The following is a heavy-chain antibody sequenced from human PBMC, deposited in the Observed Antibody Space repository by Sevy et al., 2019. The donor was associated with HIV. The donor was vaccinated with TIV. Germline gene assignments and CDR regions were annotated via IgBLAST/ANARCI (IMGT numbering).Heavy chain of an antibody. CDR3: AGGSGRYNDAFDI. Sequence: GWSVRLSCAASGFTFSNYYMSWIRQAPGKGLEWVSYISSLSSYTNFADSVKGRFTISRDNAKNSLYLQMKSLRAEDTAVYYCAGGSGRYNDAFDIWGQGPMVTVSS. D-gene: IGHD1-26*01. V-gene: IGHV3-11*06. CDR1: GFTFSNYY. J-gene: IGHJ3*02. CDR2: ISSLSSYT.